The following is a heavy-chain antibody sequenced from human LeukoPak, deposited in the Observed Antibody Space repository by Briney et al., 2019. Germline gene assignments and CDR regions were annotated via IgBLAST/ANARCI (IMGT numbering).Heavy chain of an antibody. CDR2: IYSDGST. V-gene: IGHV3-53*01. J-gene: IGHJ3*02. CDR3: ARELREHGVFDI. D-gene: IGHD1-26*01. CDR1: GFTFSSHG. Sequence: GGSLRLSCAASGFTFSSHGMNWVRQAPGKGLEWVSEIYSDGSTYYAASVKGRFSISRHNSKNTVYLQMNSLRAEDTAVYYCARELREHGVFDIWGQGTMVTVSS.